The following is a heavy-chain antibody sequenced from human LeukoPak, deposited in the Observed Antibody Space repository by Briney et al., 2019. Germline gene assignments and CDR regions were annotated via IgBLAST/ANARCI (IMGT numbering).Heavy chain of an antibody. J-gene: IGHJ5*02. V-gene: IGHV1-58*02. CDR3: AADVTWELYQLPNWFDP. Sequence: GTSVKVSCKASGFTITRSAMQWVRQARGQRLEWIGWLVVGSGNTNYAQKFQERVTITRDMSTSTAYMELSSLRSEDTAVYYCAADVTWELYQLPNWFDPWGQETLVTVSS. CDR2: LVVGSGNT. CDR1: GFTITRSA. D-gene: IGHD2-2*01.